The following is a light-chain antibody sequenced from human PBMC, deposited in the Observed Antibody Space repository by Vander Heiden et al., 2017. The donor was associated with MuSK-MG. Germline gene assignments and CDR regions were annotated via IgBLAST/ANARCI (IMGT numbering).Light chain of an antibody. CDR2: GAS. CDR3: QQYCSSPYT. CDR1: QSVSSSS. Sequence: EIVLTQSPGTLSLSPGERATLSCRASQSVSSSSLAWYQQKPGQAPRLLIFGASNRATGIPDRFSGSGSGTDFTLSISRLEPEDFAVYYCQQYCSSPYTFGQGTKLEIK. J-gene: IGKJ2*01. V-gene: IGKV3-20*01.